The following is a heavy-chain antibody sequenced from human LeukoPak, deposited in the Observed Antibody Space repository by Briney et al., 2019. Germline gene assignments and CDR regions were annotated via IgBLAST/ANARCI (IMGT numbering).Heavy chain of an antibody. CDR1: GFTFSSYG. CDR3: AKDTPIIVGI. CDR2: ISYDGSNK. J-gene: IGHJ3*02. Sequence: GGSLRLSCAASGFTFSSYGMHWVRQAPGKGLEWVAVISYDGSNKYYADSVKGRFTISRDNSKNTLYLQMNSLRAEDTAVYYCAKDTPIIVGIWGQGTMVTVSS. V-gene: IGHV3-30*18. D-gene: IGHD1-26*01.